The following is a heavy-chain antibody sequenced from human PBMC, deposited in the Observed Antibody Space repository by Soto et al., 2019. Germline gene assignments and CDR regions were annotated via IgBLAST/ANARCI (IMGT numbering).Heavy chain of an antibody. Sequence: EALKISCKGSGYSFNSYWIGWVRQMPGKGLEWMGIIYPGDSDTRYSPSFQGQVTISADKSISTAYLQWSSLKASDTAMYYCAREGYDILTGYYKTYYYYGMDVWGQGTTVTVSS. CDR1: GYSFNSYW. D-gene: IGHD3-9*01. CDR3: AREGYDILTGYYKTYYYYGMDV. V-gene: IGHV5-51*01. J-gene: IGHJ6*02. CDR2: IYPGDSDT.